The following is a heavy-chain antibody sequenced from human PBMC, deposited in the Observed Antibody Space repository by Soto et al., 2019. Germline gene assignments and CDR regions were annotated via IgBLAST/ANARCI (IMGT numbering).Heavy chain of an antibody. CDR1: GFSLSTSGVG. D-gene: IGHD2-15*01. Sequence: QITLKESGPTLVKPTQTLTLTCTFSGFSLSTSGVGVGWIRQPPGKALEWLALIYWDDDKRYSPSLKSRLTITMDTAKIQVVLTMTNMDPVDTATYYCAHRYDCSGGSCYSAYYFDYWGQGTLVTVSS. CDR3: AHRYDCSGGSCYSAYYFDY. V-gene: IGHV2-5*02. J-gene: IGHJ4*02. CDR2: IYWDDDK.